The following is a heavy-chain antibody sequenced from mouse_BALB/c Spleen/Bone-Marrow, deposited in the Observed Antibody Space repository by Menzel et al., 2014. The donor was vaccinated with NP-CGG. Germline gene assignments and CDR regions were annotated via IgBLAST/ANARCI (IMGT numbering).Heavy chain of an antibody. CDR2: INPCNGGT. J-gene: IGHJ4*01. V-gene: IGHV1S81*02. Sequence: VQLQQSGAELVKPGASVKLSCKASGYTFTSYYMYWVKQRPGQGLEWFGEINPCNGGTNFNEKFKNKATLTVDKSSSTAYMQLSSLTSEDSAVYYCSRGRRDALDYWGQGTSVTVSS. CDR1: GYTFTSYY. CDR3: SRGRRDALDY.